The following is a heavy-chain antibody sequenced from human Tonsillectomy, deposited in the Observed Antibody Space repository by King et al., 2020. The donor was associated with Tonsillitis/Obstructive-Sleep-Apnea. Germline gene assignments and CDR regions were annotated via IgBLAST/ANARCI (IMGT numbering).Heavy chain of an antibody. V-gene: IGHV3-30*04. CDR2: ISYDGSSK. Sequence: VQLVESGGGVVQPGRSLRLSCAASGFTFSSYAMHWVRQAPGKGLEWVAVISYDGSSKYYADSVKGRFTISIENAKNTLYLQMNSLRAEDTALYYCARDQSMVATSHQYFDFWGQGTLVTVSS. J-gene: IGHJ4*02. CDR1: GFTFSSYA. D-gene: IGHD5-12*01. CDR3: ARDQSMVATSHQYFDF.